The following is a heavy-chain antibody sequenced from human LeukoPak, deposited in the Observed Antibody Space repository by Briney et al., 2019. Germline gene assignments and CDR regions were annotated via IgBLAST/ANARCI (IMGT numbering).Heavy chain of an antibody. CDR2: ISYDGSNK. Sequence: PGGSLRLSCAASGFTFSSYAMHWVRQAPGKGLEWVAVISYDGSNKYYADSVKGRFTISRDNSKNTLYLQMNSLRAEDTAVYYCARRNAEQFHHYYGSGSYYSAHRTPYYFDYWGQGTLVTVSS. D-gene: IGHD3-10*01. J-gene: IGHJ4*02. V-gene: IGHV3-30*04. CDR1: GFTFSSYA. CDR3: ARRNAEQFHHYYGSGSYYSAHRTPYYFDY.